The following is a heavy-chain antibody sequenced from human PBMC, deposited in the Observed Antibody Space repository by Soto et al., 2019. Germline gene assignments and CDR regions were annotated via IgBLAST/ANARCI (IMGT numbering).Heavy chain of an antibody. CDR3: ARGYDFWSGYSSDAFDI. CDR1: GGSISSGGYY. Sequence: QVQLQESGPGLVKPSQTLSLTCTVSGGSISSGGYYWSWIRQHPGKGLEWIGYIYYSGSTYYNPSLKSRVTIPVDTCKNQFSLKLSSVTAADTAVYYCARGYDFWSGYSSDAFDIWGQGTMVTVSS. CDR2: IYYSGST. D-gene: IGHD3-3*01. V-gene: IGHV4-31*03. J-gene: IGHJ3*02.